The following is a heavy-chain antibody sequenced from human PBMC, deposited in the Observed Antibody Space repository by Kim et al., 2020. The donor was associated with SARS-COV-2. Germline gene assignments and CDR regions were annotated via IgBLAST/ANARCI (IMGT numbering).Heavy chain of an antibody. CDR3: AKDSSSSFWFDP. J-gene: IGHJ5*02. Sequence: GGSLRLSCAASGFTFRSYGMHWVRQAPGKGLEWVAVISYDGSNKYYADSVKGRFTISRDNSKNTLYLQMNSLRAEDTAVYYCAKDSSSSFWFDPWGQGTLVTVSS. CDR2: ISYDGSNK. CDR1: GFTFRSYG. D-gene: IGHD6-6*01. V-gene: IGHV3-30*18.